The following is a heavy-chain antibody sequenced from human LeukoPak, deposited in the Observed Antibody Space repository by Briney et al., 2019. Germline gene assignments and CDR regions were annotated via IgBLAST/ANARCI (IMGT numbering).Heavy chain of an antibody. CDR1: GFTFSSYG. J-gene: IGHJ6*02. V-gene: IGHV3-33*01. Sequence: GGSLRLSCAASGFTFSSYGMHWVRQAPGKGLEWVAVIWYDGSNKYYADSVKGRFTISRDNSKNTLYLQMNSLRAEDTAVYYCARGNLVAATIMDYYYYGMDVWGQGTTVTVSS. CDR3: ARGNLVAATIMDYYYYGMDV. CDR2: IWYDGSNK. D-gene: IGHD2-15*01.